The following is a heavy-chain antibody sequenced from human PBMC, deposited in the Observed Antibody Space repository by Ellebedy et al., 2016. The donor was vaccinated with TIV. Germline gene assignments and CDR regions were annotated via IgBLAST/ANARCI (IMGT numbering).Heavy chain of an antibody. D-gene: IGHD6-13*01. CDR2: INPNSGGT. CDR3: AASSPSTAGYTRFDY. V-gene: IGHV1-2*02. Sequence: ASVKVSCKASGYTFTGYYMHWVRQAPGQGLEWMGWINPNSGGTNYAQKFQGRVTMTRDTSISTAYMELSRLRSDDTAVYYCAASSPSTAGYTRFDYWGQGTLVTVSS. J-gene: IGHJ4*02. CDR1: GYTFTGYY.